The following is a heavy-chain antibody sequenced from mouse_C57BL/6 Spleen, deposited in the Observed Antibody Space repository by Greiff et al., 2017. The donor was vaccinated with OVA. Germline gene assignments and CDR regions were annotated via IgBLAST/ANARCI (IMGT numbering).Heavy chain of an antibody. CDR1: GYSFTGYY. V-gene: IGHV1-42*01. Sequence: EVQLQQSGPELVKPGASVKISCKASGYSFTGYYMNWVKQSPEKSLEWIGEINPSTGGTTYNQKFKAKATLTVDKSSSTAYMQLKSLTSEDSAVYYCARRIITTVVAPFDYWGQGTTLTVSS. J-gene: IGHJ2*01. D-gene: IGHD1-1*01. CDR3: ARRIITTVVAPFDY. CDR2: INPSTGGT.